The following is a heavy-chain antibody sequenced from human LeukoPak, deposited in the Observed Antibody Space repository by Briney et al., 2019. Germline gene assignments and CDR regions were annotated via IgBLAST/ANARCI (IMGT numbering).Heavy chain of an antibody. J-gene: IGHJ4*02. CDR1: GGSISSYY. Sequence: PSETLSLTCTVSGGSISSYYWSWIRQPPGKGLEWIGYIYHSGSTYYNPSLESRVTISVDRSKNQFSLKLSSVTAADTAVYYCARGRWAAAAPDYWGQGTLVTVSS. CDR2: IYHSGST. V-gene: IGHV4-59*12. CDR3: ARGRWAAAAPDY. D-gene: IGHD6-13*01.